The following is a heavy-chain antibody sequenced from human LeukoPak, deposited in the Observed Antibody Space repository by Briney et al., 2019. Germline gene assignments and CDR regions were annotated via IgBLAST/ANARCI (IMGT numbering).Heavy chain of an antibody. D-gene: IGHD6-13*01. Sequence: GASVTVSCKASGYTFTSYYMHWVRQAPGQGLEWMGIINPSGGSTSYAQKFQGRVTMTRDTSTSTVYMELSSLRSEDTAVYYCARRGIAAAGLYAFDIWGQGTMVTVSS. J-gene: IGHJ3*02. CDR2: INPSGGST. CDR3: ARRGIAAAGLYAFDI. CDR1: GYTFTSYY. V-gene: IGHV1-46*03.